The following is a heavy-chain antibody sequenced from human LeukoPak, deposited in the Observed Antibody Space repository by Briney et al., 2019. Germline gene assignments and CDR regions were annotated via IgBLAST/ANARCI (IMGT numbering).Heavy chain of an antibody. J-gene: IGHJ1*01. V-gene: IGHV4-59*01. CDR1: GGSISSYY. CDR3: ARGENGVVVPAAMYFQH. CDR2: IYYSGST. D-gene: IGHD2-2*01. Sequence: SETLTLTCTVSGGSISSYYWSWIRQPPGKGLEWIGYIYYSGSTNYNPSLKSRVTISVDTSKNQFSLKLSSVTAAGTAVYYCARGENGVVVPAAMYFQHWGQGTLVTVSS.